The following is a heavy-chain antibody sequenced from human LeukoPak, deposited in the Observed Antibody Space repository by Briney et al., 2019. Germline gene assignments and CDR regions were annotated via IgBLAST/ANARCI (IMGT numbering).Heavy chain of an antibody. CDR1: GYSFTSYW. D-gene: IGHD3-22*01. CDR2: IYPGDSDT. J-gene: IGHJ4*02. CDR3: ARGGYDSSGYYYFTFDY. V-gene: IGHV5-51*01. Sequence: GESLKISCKGSGYSFTSYWIGWVRQMPGKGLEWMGIIYPGDSDTRYSPSFQGQVTISADKSISTAYLQWSGLKASDTAMYYCARGGYDSSGYYYFTFDYWGQGTLVTVSS.